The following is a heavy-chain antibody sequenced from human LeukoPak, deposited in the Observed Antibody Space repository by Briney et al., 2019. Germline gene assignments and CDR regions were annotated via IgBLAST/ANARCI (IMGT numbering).Heavy chain of an antibody. CDR1: GGSISSYY. V-gene: IGHV4-59*01. Sequence: SETLSLTCTVSGGSISSYYWSWIRQPPGKGLEWIGYIYYSGSTNYNPSLKSRVTISVVTSKNQFSLKLSSVTAADTAVYYCASYDIQKRLAFDIWGQGTMVTVSS. J-gene: IGHJ3*02. CDR3: ASYDIQKRLAFDI. CDR2: IYYSGST. D-gene: IGHD3-9*01.